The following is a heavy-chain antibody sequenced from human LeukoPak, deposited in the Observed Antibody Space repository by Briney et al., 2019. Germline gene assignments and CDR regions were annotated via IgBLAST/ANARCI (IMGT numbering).Heavy chain of an antibody. V-gene: IGHV4-59*08. CDR1: GGSIISYY. J-gene: IGHJ6*02. CDR2: IYYSGTT. Sequence: SETLSLTCTVSGGSIISYYWSWIWQPPGKGLEWIGYIYYSGTTNYNPSLKSRVTISVDTSENQFSLKLSSVTAADTAVYYCARHRAVYYYYGLDVWGQGTTVTVSS. CDR3: ARHRAVYYYYGLDV. D-gene: IGHD5-24*01.